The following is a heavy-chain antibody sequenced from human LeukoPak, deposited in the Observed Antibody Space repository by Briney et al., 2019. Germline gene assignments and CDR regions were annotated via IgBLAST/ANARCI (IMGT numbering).Heavy chain of an antibody. Sequence: GGSLRLSCEASGFTFSNSWLHWVRQAPGKGLVWVSRINERGSSTSYADSVKGRFTISRDNAKNTLYLQMNNLRADDTAVYYCAGGRLVATSKAVAIDYWGQGTLVTVSS. V-gene: IGHV3-74*01. J-gene: IGHJ4*02. D-gene: IGHD5-12*01. CDR3: AGGRLVATSKAVAIDY. CDR1: GFTFSNSW. CDR2: INERGSST.